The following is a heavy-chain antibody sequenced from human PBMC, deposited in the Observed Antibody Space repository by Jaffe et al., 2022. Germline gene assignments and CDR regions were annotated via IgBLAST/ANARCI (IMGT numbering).Heavy chain of an antibody. CDR1: GFSLTTSGVG. V-gene: IGHV2-5*02. D-gene: IGHD3-9*01. J-gene: IGHJ4*02. CDR3: AHRHGDFDWFLPFDY. CDR2: IYWDDDK. Sequence: QITLKESGPTLVKPTQTLTLTCTFSGFSLTTSGVGVGWIRQPPGKALEWLALIYWDDDKRYSPSLKSRLTVTKDTSKNQVVLTMTNMDPVDTATYYCAHRHGDFDWFLPFDYWGQGTLVTVSS.